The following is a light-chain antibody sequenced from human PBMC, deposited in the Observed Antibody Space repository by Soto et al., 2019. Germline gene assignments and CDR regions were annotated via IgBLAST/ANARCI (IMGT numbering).Light chain of an antibody. CDR3: QHYGGSPLVT. Sequence: EIVLTQSPGTLSLSPGERATLSCRASESVGGSHLAWYQQKPGQAPRLLIYGASSRATGIPDRFSGSGSGTDFTLTISRLEPEDFAVYYCQHYGGSPLVTFAGGTKVEIK. V-gene: IGKV3-20*01. CDR2: GAS. J-gene: IGKJ4*01. CDR1: ESVGGSH.